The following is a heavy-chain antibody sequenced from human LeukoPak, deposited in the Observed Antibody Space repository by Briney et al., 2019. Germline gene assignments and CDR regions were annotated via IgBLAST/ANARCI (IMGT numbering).Heavy chain of an antibody. D-gene: IGHD3-16*01. CDR2: ISSSSSYI. CDR3: ARVRYYDYVWGSSTTSDAFDI. J-gene: IGHJ3*02. V-gene: IGHV3-21*01. Sequence: PGGSLRLSCAASGFTFSSYSMNWVRQAPGKGLEWVSSISSSSSYIYYADSVKGRFTISRDNAKNSLYLQMNSLRAEDTAVYYCARVRYYDYVWGSSTTSDAFDIWGQGTMVAVSS. CDR1: GFTFSSYS.